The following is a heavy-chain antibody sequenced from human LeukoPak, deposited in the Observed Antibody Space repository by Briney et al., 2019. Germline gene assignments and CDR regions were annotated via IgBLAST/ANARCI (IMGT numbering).Heavy chain of an antibody. CDR3: VRDRFYAMDV. J-gene: IGHJ6*02. Sequence: GGSLRLSCAASGFTFSSSWKRWVRQAPGKGLVWVSRINHDGSTTNYVDSVKGRFTISRDNAKNTLYLQMNSLRAEDTAVFYCVRDRFYAMDVWGQGTTVTVSS. CDR1: GFTFSSSW. V-gene: IGHV3-74*01. CDR2: INHDGSTT.